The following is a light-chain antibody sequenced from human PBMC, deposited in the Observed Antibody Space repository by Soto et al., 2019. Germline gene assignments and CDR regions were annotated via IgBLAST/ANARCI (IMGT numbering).Light chain of an antibody. CDR2: EVN. J-gene: IGLJ3*02. V-gene: IGLV2-8*01. Sequence: QSALTQPPSASGSPGQSVTISCTGTSSDIGLYKYVSWYQQHPGKAPKLIIYEVNKRPSGVPDRFSGSKSGDAASLTVSGLQAEDEANYYCTSYAGSNNWVFGGGTKLTVL. CDR1: SSDIGLYKY. CDR3: TSYAGSNNWV.